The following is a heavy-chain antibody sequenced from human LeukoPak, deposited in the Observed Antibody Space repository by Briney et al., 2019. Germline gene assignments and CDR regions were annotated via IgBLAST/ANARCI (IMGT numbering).Heavy chain of an antibody. CDR3: ARDGGYGDYGPNYYYYYGMDV. J-gene: IGHJ6*04. CDR1: GFTFSSYA. CDR2: ISYDGSNK. V-gene: IGHV3-30*04. D-gene: IGHD4-17*01. Sequence: GGSLRLSCAASGFTFSSYAMHWVRQAPGKGLEWVAVISYDGSNKYYADSVKGRFTISRDNSKNTLYLQMNSLGAEDTAVYYCARDGGYGDYGPNYYYYYGMDVWGKGTTVTVSS.